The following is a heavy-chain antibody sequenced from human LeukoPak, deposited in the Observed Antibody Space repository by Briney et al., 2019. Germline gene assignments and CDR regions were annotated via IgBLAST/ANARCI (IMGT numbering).Heavy chain of an antibody. J-gene: IGHJ4*02. V-gene: IGHV3-21*01. CDR2: ISSSSSYI. CDR1: GFTLSSYS. Sequence: PGGSLRLSCAASGFTLSSYSMNWVRQAPGKGLEWVSSISSSSSYIYYADSVKGRFTISRDNAKNSLYLQMNSLRAEDTAVYYCARLYCSSTSCPIDYWGQGTLVTVSS. D-gene: IGHD2-2*01. CDR3: ARLYCSSTSCPIDY.